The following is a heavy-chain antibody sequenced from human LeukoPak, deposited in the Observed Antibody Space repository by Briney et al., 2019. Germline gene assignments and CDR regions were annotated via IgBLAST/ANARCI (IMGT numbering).Heavy chain of an antibody. CDR2: IYHSGSP. J-gene: IGHJ4*02. Sequence: SETLSLTCAVSGGSISTNNWWGWVRQPPGKGLEWIGEIYHSGSPNYNPSLKSRVTISVDKSRNHFSLNLSSVTAADTAVYYCARVNINNWHSCDYWGQGTLVTVSS. D-gene: IGHD1-1*01. V-gene: IGHV4-4*02. CDR1: GGSISTNNW. CDR3: ARVNINNWHSCDY.